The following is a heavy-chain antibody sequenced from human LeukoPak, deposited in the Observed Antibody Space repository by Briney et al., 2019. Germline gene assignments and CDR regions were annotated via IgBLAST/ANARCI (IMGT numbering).Heavy chain of an antibody. D-gene: IGHD5-12*01. CDR3: ARDLGGYDPDAFDI. CDR1: GGSISSSSYY. Sequence: PSETLSLTCTVSGGSISSSSYYWGWIRQPPGKGLEWIGSIYYSGSTYYNPSLKSRVTISVDTSKNQFSLKLSSVTAADTAVYYCARDLGGYDPDAFDIWSQGTMVTVSS. CDR2: IYYSGST. V-gene: IGHV4-39*07. J-gene: IGHJ3*02.